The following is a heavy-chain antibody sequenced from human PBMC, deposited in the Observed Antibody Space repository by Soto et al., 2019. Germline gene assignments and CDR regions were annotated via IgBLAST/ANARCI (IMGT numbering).Heavy chain of an antibody. V-gene: IGHV3-7*01. CDR2: IKQDGSEK. CDR1: GFTFCSYW. D-gene: IGHD3-10*01. J-gene: IGHJ4*02. CDR3: ARECKLYYGSGSSIRY. Sequence: GGSLRLSCAASGFTFCSYWMSWVRQAPGQGLEWVANIKQDGSEKYYVDSVKGRFTISRDNAKNSLSLQMNSLRDEDTAVYYCARECKLYYGSGSSIRYWREGALVTV.